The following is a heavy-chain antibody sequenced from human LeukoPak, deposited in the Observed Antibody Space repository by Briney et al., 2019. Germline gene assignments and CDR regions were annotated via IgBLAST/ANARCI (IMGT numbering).Heavy chain of an antibody. Sequence: SQTLSLTCTVSGGSMDIGGYSWSWIRQPLGKGLEWIGSIHYTGSTSYNPSLDSRVTISIDRAKDQFSLKLNSVTAADTAIYYCARFDRSGEEWFDPWGQGTLVTVSS. V-gene: IGHV4-30-2*01. CDR2: IHYTGST. D-gene: IGHD3-22*01. J-gene: IGHJ5*02. CDR1: GGSMDIGGYS. CDR3: ARFDRSGEEWFDP.